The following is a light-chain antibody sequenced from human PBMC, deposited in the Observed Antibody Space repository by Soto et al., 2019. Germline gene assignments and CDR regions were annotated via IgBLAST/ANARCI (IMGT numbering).Light chain of an antibody. CDR2: EVS. CDR3: SSYAGSNQGV. CDR1: SSDVGGYNY. Sequence: QSALTQPPSASGSPGQSVTISCTGTSSDVGGYNYVSWYQQHPGKAPKLMIYEVSNRPSGVPDRFSGSKSGNTASLTVSGLQAEDEADYYCSSYAGSNQGVFGGGTKLTVL. J-gene: IGLJ2*01. V-gene: IGLV2-8*01.